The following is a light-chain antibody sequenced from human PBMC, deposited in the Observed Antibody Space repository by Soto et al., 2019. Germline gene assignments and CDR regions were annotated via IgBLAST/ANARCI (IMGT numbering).Light chain of an antibody. V-gene: IGKV1-33*01. CDR1: QDISNH. CDR3: QQYGNLYPIT. J-gene: IGKJ5*01. CDR2: DAS. Sequence: DIQMTQSPSSLSVSVGDRVSITCQASQDISNHLNWFQHKPGTAPKLLIYDASNLETGVPSRFSGSGSGTDFTFSISSLQPEDIATYYCQQYGNLYPITFGQGTRLEIK.